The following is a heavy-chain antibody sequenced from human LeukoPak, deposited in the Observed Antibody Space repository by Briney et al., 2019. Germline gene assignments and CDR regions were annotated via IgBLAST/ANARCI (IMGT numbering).Heavy chain of an antibody. CDR2: INPNSGGT. CDR3: ASRSYSSSPYYFDY. V-gene: IGHV1-2*02. J-gene: IGHJ4*02. D-gene: IGHD6-6*01. CDR1: GYTFTGYY. Sequence: GASVKVSCKASGYTFTGYYMHWVRQAPGQGLEWMGWINPNSGGTNYAQKFQGRVTMTRDTSISTAYMELSRLRSDDTAVYYCASRSYSSSPYYFDYWGQGTLVTVFS.